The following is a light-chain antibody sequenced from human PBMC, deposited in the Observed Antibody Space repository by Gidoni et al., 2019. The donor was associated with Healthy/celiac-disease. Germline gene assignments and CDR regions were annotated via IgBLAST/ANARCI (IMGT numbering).Light chain of an antibody. J-gene: IGLJ7*01. CDR2: GKN. CDR3: NSRDSSGNHAV. CDR1: SLRSYY. Sequence: SSELTQDPAVSVALGQTVRITCQGDSLRSYYASWYQQKPGQAPVLVIYGKNNRPSGIPDRFSGSSSGNTASLTITGAQAEDEADYYCNSRDSSGNHAVFGGGTQL. V-gene: IGLV3-19*01.